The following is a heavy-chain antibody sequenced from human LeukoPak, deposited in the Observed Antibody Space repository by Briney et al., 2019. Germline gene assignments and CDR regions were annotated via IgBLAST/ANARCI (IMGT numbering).Heavy chain of an antibody. D-gene: IGHD2-15*01. CDR3: ARPTSYCSGGSCYHYDAFDI. Sequence: GGSLRLSRAASGFTFSSYWMHWVRQAPGKGLVWVSRINSDGSSTSYADSVKGRFTISRDNAKNTLYLQMNSPRAEDTAVYYCARPTSYCSGGSCYHYDAFDIWGQGTMVTVSS. CDR1: GFTFSSYW. J-gene: IGHJ3*02. V-gene: IGHV3-74*01. CDR2: INSDGSST.